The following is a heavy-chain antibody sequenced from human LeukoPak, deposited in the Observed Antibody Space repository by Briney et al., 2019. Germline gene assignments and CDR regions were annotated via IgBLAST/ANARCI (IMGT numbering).Heavy chain of an antibody. D-gene: IGHD3-3*01. V-gene: IGHV3-11*01. CDR3: AREKKTEWTTGAFDM. J-gene: IGHJ3*02. Sequence: PGGSLRLSCAASGFTFSDYYKSWIRQAPETGLEWLSYTSPSGGTIYYTDSVKGRFTMSRDNAQNALYLEMNSLRAEDTAVYYCAREKKTEWTTGAFDMWGQGTMVIVSS. CDR2: TSPSGGTI. CDR1: GFTFSDYY.